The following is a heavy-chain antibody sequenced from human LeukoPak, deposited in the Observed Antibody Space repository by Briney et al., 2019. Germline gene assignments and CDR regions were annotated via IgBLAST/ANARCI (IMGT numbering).Heavy chain of an antibody. CDR3: AGQRDGYNRDAFDI. V-gene: IGHV5-51*01. D-gene: IGHD5-24*01. CDR2: IYPGDSDT. Sequence: GESLKISCEGSGYRFPSYWIGWVRQTPGKGLEWMGIIYPGDSDTRYSPSFQGQVTISADKSVSTAYLQWSSLKASDTAIYYCAGQRDGYNRDAFDIWGRGTMVTVSS. CDR1: GYRFPSYW. J-gene: IGHJ3*02.